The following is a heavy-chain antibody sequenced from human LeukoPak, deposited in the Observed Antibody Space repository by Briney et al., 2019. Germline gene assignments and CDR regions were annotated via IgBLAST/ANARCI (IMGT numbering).Heavy chain of an antibody. CDR3: AKGYCSSTSCKESFFDY. CDR2: ISGSGGST. V-gene: IGHV3-23*01. CDR1: GFTFSSYA. J-gene: IGHJ4*02. Sequence: PGGSLRLSCAASGFTFSSYAMNWVRQAPGKGLEWVSAISGSGGSTYYFVKGRFTISRDNSKNTLYLQMNSLRAEDTAVYYCAKGYCSSTSCKESFFDYWGRGTLVTLSS. D-gene: IGHD2-2*01.